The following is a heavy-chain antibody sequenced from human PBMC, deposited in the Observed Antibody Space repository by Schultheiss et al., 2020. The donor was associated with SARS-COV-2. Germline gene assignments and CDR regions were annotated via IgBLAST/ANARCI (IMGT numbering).Heavy chain of an antibody. CDR3: ARGQRITIFGVVENWFDP. D-gene: IGHD3-3*01. CDR1: GGSISSGGYS. Sequence: SETLSLTCAVSGGSISSGGYSWSWIRQPPGKGLEWIGYIYYSGSTYYNPSLKSRVTISVDTSKNQFSLKLSSVTAADTAVYYCARGQRITIFGVVENWFDPWGQGTLVTVSS. J-gene: IGHJ5*02. CDR2: IYYSGST. V-gene: IGHV4-30-4*07.